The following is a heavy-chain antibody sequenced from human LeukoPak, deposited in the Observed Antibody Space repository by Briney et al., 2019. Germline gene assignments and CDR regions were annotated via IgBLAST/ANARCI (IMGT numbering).Heavy chain of an antibody. Sequence: SGPTLVNPTQTLTLTCTFSGFPLSTSGLAVGWVRQPPGKALEWLGFIYWNDDTRYSPSLRSRLTITKDTSKNQVVLTMTNMDPADTATYYCAHHGEKIFDIWGQGTLVAVSS. V-gene: IGHV2-5*01. CDR2: IYWNDDT. CDR1: GFPLSTSGLA. D-gene: IGHD2-21*01. J-gene: IGHJ3*02. CDR3: AHHGEKIFDI.